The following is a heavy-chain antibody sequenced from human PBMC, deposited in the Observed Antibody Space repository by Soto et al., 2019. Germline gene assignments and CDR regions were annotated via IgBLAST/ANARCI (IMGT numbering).Heavy chain of an antibody. V-gene: IGHV2-5*02. J-gene: IGHJ4*02. CDR1: GFSFSTSGVG. CDR3: AHGQCTSVRFYALDY. D-gene: IGHD2-2*01. CDR2: IYWDDDK. Sequence: QITLKESGPTLVKPTQTLTLTCTFSGFSFSTSGVGVGWIRQPPGRALEWLALIYWDDDKRYSPSLSSSLTINKDTSKNQVVVTMDNVDPVDTATYYCAHGQCTSVRFYALDYWGQGILVTVSS.